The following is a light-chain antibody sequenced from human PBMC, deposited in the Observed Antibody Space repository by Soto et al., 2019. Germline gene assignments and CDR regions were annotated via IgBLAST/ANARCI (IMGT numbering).Light chain of an antibody. CDR2: DAS. V-gene: IGKV3-11*01. Sequence: EIVLTQSPATLSLSPGERATLSCRASQSVSTYVAWYQQKPGQAPRLLISDASNRATGIPARFSGSGSGTDFTLTISSLEPADFAVYYCQQRSNWPLSFGPGTKVVI. CDR3: QQRSNWPLS. J-gene: IGKJ3*01. CDR1: QSVSTY.